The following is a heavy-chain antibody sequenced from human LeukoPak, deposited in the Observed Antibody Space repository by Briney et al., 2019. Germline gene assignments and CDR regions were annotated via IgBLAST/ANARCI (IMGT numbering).Heavy chain of an antibody. CDR3: ASGGDYDILTGFDY. Sequence: SVKVSCKASGGTFSSYATSWVRQAPGQGLEWMGGIIPIFGTANYAQKFQGRVTITADKSTSTAYMELSSLRSEDTAVYYCASGGDYDILTGFDYWGQGTLVTVSS. CDR2: IIPIFGTA. D-gene: IGHD3-9*01. J-gene: IGHJ4*02. V-gene: IGHV1-69*06. CDR1: GGTFSSYA.